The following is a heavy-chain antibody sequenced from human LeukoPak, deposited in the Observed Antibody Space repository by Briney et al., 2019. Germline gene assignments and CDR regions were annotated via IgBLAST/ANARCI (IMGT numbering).Heavy chain of an antibody. CDR1: GFTFSSYA. CDR2: LSGSGGST. CDR3: AKDGTFGTAAYYFDY. J-gene: IGHJ4*02. V-gene: IGHV3-23*01. D-gene: IGHD6-13*01. Sequence: GGSLRLSCAASGFTFSSYAMSWVRQAPGKGLEWVSALSGSGGSTYYADSVKGRFTISRDNSKNTLYLQMNSLRAEDTAVYYCAKDGTFGTAAYYFDYWGQGTLVTVSS.